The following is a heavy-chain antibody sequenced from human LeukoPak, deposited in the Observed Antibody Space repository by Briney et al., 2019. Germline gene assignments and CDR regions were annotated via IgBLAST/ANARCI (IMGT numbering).Heavy chain of an antibody. CDR2: IYHGGST. V-gene: IGHV4-30-2*01. CDR1: GGSISSGGYS. D-gene: IGHD3-9*01. J-gene: IGHJ5*02. Sequence: SQTLSLTCAVSGGSISSGGYSWSWIRQPPGKGLEWIGYIYHGGSTHYNPSLKSRVTISVDRPKNQFSLKLRSVTAADTAVYYCARECYDILTGSTWFDPWGQGTLVTVSS. CDR3: ARECYDILTGSTWFDP.